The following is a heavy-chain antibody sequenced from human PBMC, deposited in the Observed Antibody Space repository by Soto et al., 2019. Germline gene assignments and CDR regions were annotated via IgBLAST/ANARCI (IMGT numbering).Heavy chain of an antibody. D-gene: IGHD1-26*01. Sequence: ASVKVSCKASGYTFTSYAMHWVRQAPGQRLEWMGWINAGNGNTKYSQKFQGRVTITRDTSASTAYMEVSSLRSEDAAVYYCARGASPLIDYWGQGTLVTVSS. V-gene: IGHV1-3*01. CDR1: GYTFTSYA. CDR3: ARGASPLIDY. CDR2: INAGNGNT. J-gene: IGHJ4*02.